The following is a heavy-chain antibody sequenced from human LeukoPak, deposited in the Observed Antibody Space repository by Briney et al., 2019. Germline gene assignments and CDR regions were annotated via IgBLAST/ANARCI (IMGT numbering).Heavy chain of an antibody. CDR2: ISWDGGST. V-gene: IGHV3-43*01. Sequence: QSGGSLRLSCAASGFTFDDYTMHWVRHAPGKGLEWVSLISWDGGSTYYADSVKGRFTISRDNSKNSLYLQMNSLRTEDTALYYCAKDIGTNPGTKYFDYWGQGTLVTVSS. CDR3: AKDIGTNPGTKYFDY. D-gene: IGHD1-1*01. J-gene: IGHJ4*02. CDR1: GFTFDDYT.